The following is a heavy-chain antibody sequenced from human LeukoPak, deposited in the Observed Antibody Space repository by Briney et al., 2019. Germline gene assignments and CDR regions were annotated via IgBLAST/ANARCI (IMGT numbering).Heavy chain of an antibody. CDR2: ISGTGIYI. Sequence: GGSLRLSCAASGLTFSSYAMSWVRQAPGKGLVWVSAISGTGIYIYHADSVKGRFTISRDNSKNTLYLQMNSLRVEDTAIYYYAKDTVRGDFDYWGQGTLVTVSS. V-gene: IGHV3-23*01. J-gene: IGHJ4*02. CDR3: AKDTVRGDFDY. CDR1: GLTFSSYA. D-gene: IGHD3-10*01.